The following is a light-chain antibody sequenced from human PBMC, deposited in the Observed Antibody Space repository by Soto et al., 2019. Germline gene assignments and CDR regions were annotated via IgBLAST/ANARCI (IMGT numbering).Light chain of an antibody. V-gene: IGLV2-8*01. J-gene: IGLJ1*01. CDR1: HSDVGGYRY. Sequence: QLVLTQPPSASGSPGQSVTISCAGSHSDVGGYRYVSWYQHHPGKAPKLLIFEVTKRPSGVPDRVSGSKSGNTASLTISGLQAEDEADYYCSSYTVNKNLVFGTGTKLTVL. CDR2: EVT. CDR3: SSYTVNKNLV.